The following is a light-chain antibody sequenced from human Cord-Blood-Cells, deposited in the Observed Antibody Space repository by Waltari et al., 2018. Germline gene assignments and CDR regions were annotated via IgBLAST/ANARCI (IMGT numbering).Light chain of an antibody. CDR3: QQYFSTAYT. CDR2: WAS. Sequence: DIVMTPSPDPLAVPLGERATFNCKSSPSVLYCANNKNYLAWYQQKPGQPPKLLIYWASTRESGVPVRFGGSGSGTDFTLTISSLQAEDVAVYYCQQYFSTAYTFGQGTKLDIK. J-gene: IGKJ2*01. V-gene: IGKV4-1*01. CDR1: PSVLYCANNKNY.